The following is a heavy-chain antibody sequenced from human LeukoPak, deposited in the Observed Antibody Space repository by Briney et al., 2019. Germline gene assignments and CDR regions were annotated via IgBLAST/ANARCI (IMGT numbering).Heavy chain of an antibody. V-gene: IGHV3-48*01. CDR1: GFTFSSYS. D-gene: IGHD2-2*01. Sequence: PGGSLRLSCAASGFTFSSYSMNWVRQAPGKGLEWVSYISSSSSTIYYADSVKGRFTISRDNAKNSLYLQMNSLRAEDTAVYYCSTSIRGYSDYWGQGTLVTVSS. J-gene: IGHJ4*02. CDR2: ISSSSSTI. CDR3: STSIRGYSDY.